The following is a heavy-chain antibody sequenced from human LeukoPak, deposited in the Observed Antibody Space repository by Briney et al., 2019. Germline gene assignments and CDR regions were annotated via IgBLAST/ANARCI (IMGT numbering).Heavy chain of an antibody. CDR2: TSAYNGNT. D-gene: IGHD3-10*01. J-gene: IGHJ5*02. CDR1: GYTFTSYG. V-gene: IGHV1-18*01. Sequence: ASVKVSCKASGYTFTSYGISWVRQAPGQGLEWMGWTSAYNGNTNYAQKLQGRVTMTTDTSTSTAYMELRSLRSDDTAVYYCARDWAGYGSGSYHNWFDPWGQGTLVTVSS. CDR3: ARDWAGYGSGSYHNWFDP.